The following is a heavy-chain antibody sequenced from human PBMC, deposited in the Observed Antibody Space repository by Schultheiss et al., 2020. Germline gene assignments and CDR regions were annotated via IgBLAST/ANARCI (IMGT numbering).Heavy chain of an antibody. V-gene: IGHV4-39*07. Sequence: SETLSLTCTVSGGSISSSSYYWGWIRQPPGKGLEWIGYIYYSGSTYYNPSLKSRVTISVDTSKNQFSLKLSSVTAADTAVYYCASGFIGGGSGYQDDYWGQGTLVTVSS. CDR3: ASGFIGGGSGYQDDY. CDR1: GGSISSSSYY. J-gene: IGHJ4*02. CDR2: IYYSGST. D-gene: IGHD3-22*01.